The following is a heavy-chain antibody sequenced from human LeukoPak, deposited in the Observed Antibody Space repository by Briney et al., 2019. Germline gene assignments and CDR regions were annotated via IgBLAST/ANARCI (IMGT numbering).Heavy chain of an antibody. CDR3: ARVDIVATIHFDY. CDR2: IYHSGSN. V-gene: IGHV4-38-2*02. J-gene: IGHJ4*02. D-gene: IGHD5-12*01. CDR1: GYSISNGYY. Sequence: PSETLSLTCSVSGYSISNGYYWGWIRQPPGKGLEWIGIIYHSGSNHYNPSLKSRVSISVDTSKNRFSLILTPVTAADTAVYYCARVDIVATIHFDYWGQGTLVTVSS.